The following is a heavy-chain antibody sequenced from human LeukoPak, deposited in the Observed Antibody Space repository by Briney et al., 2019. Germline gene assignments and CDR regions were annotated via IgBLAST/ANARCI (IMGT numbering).Heavy chain of an antibody. CDR1: TGSVNSGVYY. D-gene: IGHD3-22*01. CDR3: AKHEGSYYDKSGYTFDF. J-gene: IGHJ4*02. CDR2: IHSSGNS. V-gene: IGHV4-39*01. Sequence: SETLSLTCSVSTGSVNSGVYYWGWVRQPPGKGLEWIGSIHSSGNSYCNPSLKSRVTLSVDTSKNQFSLKLSSVTAAGRAVYYCAKHEGSYYDKSGYTFDFWGLGTLVTVSS.